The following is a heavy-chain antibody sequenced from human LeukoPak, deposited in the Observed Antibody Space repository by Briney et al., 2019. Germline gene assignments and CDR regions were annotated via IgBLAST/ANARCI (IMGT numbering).Heavy chain of an antibody. V-gene: IGHV4-59*11. D-gene: IGHD2-2*01. J-gene: IGHJ6*03. CDR3: AREAVFPRPAPPNVVVPAAGYYMDV. Sequence: SETLSLTCTVSGGSISSHYWSWIRQPPGKGLEWIGYIYYSGSTNYNPSLKSRVTISVDTSKNQFSLKLSSVTAADTAVYYCAREAVFPRPAPPNVVVPAAGYYMDVWGKGTTVTVSS. CDR2: IYYSGST. CDR1: GGSISSHY.